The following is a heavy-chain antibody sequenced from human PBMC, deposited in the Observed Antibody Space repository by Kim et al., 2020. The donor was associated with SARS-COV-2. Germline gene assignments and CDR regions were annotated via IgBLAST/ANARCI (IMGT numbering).Heavy chain of an antibody. J-gene: IGHJ4*02. Sequence: KSLEWMGNIFPRDSDTRYSPSFQGQVTISADKSINSAYLQWSSLKDSDTAMSYCVRRVTSFFDYWGQGTLFTVSS. CDR3: VRRVTSFFDY. D-gene: IGHD4-4*01. V-gene: IGHV5-51*01. CDR2: IFPRDSDT.